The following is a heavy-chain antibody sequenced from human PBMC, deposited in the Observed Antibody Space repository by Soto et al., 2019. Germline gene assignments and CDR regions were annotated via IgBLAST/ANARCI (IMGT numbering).Heavy chain of an antibody. D-gene: IGHD2-15*01. CDR3: ARSQGGSSSLDIYYYYYYGMDV. Sequence: QVQLVQSGAEVKKPGSSVKVSCKAPGGTFSTYAISWVRQAPGQGLEWMGGVIPIFGTPKYAQKFQGRVTSTADESTSKGYMELRSLRFEDTAVYYCARSQGGSSSLDIYYYYYYGMDVWGQGTTVTVSS. V-gene: IGHV1-69*01. CDR2: VIPIFGTP. CDR1: GGTFSTYA. J-gene: IGHJ6*02.